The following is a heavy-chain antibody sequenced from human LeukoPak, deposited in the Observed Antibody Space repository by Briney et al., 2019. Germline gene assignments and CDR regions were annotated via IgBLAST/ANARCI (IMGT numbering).Heavy chain of an antibody. CDR1: GFTFSSYA. D-gene: IGHD6-19*01. Sequence: GGSLRLSCAASGFTFSSYAMSWVRQAPGKGLEWVSVIYSGGSTYYADAVKGRFTISRDNSKNTLYLQINSLRAEDTAVYYCARVAGTGNWFDPWGQGTLVTVSS. V-gene: IGHV3-66*01. J-gene: IGHJ5*02. CDR2: IYSGGST. CDR3: ARVAGTGNWFDP.